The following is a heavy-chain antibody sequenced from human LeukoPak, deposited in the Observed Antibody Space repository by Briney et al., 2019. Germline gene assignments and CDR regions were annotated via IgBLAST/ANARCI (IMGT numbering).Heavy chain of an antibody. CDR3: ARGWVGELSDI. CDR1: GIVFDDFG. J-gene: IGHJ3*02. V-gene: IGHV3-20*04. Sequence: GGSLRLSCAASGIVFDDFGMTWVRHAPGEGLEWIAGINWNGDTTDYADSVKGRFTISRDNAKNSLYLQMDSLRADDTAFYFCARGWVGELSDIWGQGTMVTVS. CDR2: INWNGDTT. D-gene: IGHD4-17*01.